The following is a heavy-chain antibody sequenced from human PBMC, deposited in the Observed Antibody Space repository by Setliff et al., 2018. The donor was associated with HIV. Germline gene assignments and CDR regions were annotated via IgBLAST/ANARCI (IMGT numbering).Heavy chain of an antibody. J-gene: IGHJ5*01. Sequence: SETLSLTCTVSGGSISSGGYYWSWIRQHPGKGLEWIGYIYYNGSVTYNPSLKSRPLISIDTSKTQFSLNLRSVTAADTAVYYCVRELLGSGGTVPEVNFFDSWGQGTLVTVSS. CDR3: VRELLGSGGTVPEVNFFDS. D-gene: IGHD1-26*01. V-gene: IGHV4-31*03. CDR2: IYYNGSV. CDR1: GGSISSGGYY.